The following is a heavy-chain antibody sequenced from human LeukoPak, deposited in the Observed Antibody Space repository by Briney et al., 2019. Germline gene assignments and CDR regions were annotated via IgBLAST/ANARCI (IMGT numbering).Heavy chain of an antibody. CDR2: INPRGGST. CDR1: GYTFTSYY. CDR3: ARDHYYDSRGYFAPFDY. Sequence: ASVKVSCKASGYTFTSYYMHWVRQTPGQGLEWMGIINPRGGSTSYAQKFQGRVTIPRDTSTSTVYMELRSLTSADTAAHSCARDHYYDSRGYFAPFDYWGQGTLVTVSS. D-gene: IGHD3-22*01. J-gene: IGHJ4*02. V-gene: IGHV1-46*01.